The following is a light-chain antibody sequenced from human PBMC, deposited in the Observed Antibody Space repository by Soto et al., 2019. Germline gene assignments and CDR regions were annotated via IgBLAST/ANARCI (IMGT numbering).Light chain of an antibody. CDR1: KDIKKY. CDR3: QQSTFT. J-gene: IGKJ3*01. Sequence: DIQMTQSPPSLSASVGDRVTITCQASKDIKKYLNWYQQKPGKAPKLLIYDASNLQTGVPPRFSGSGSGTDFTFTISSLQPEDIATYYCQQSTFTFGPGTKVDIK. CDR2: DAS. V-gene: IGKV1-33*01.